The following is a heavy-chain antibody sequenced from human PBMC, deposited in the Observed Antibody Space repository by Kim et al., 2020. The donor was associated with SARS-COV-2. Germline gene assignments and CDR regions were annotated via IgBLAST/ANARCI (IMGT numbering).Heavy chain of an antibody. J-gene: IGHJ6*02. CDR3: ARDSKYYYYYGMDV. Sequence: SDTLSLTCAVSGGSISSSNWWSWVRQPPGKGLEWIGEIYHSGSTNYNPSLKSRVTISVDKSKNQFSLKLSSVTAADTAVYYCARDSKYYYYYGMDVWGQGTTVTVSS. CDR1: GGSISSSNW. D-gene: IGHD2-2*01. V-gene: IGHV4-4*02. CDR2: IYHSGST.